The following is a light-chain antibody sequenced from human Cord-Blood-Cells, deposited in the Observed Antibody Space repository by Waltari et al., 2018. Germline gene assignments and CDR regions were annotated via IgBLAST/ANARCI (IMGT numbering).Light chain of an antibody. CDR3: SSYTSSNTLYV. CDR1: SRAVGGYKL. V-gene: IGLV2-14*01. Sequence: QSALTQPASVSGPPGQSITISCTGTSRAVGGYKLASWYQQHPGKAPKLMIYEVGNRPSGVSNRFSGSKSGNTASLTISGLQAEDEADYYCSSYTSSNTLYVFGTGTKVTVL. J-gene: IGLJ1*01. CDR2: EVG.